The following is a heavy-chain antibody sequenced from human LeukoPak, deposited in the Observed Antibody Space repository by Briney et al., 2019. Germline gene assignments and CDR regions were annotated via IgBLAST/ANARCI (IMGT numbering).Heavy chain of an antibody. Sequence: LSLTCTVSGGSISSYYWSWVRQAPGKGLEWVAVISYDGSNKYYADSVKGRFTISRDNSKNTLYLQMNSLRAEDTAVYYCARDGAYYYDSSGYSHWGQGTLVTVSS. V-gene: IGHV3-30-3*01. CDR2: ISYDGSNK. CDR3: ARDGAYYYDSSGYSH. J-gene: IGHJ4*02. D-gene: IGHD3-22*01. CDR1: GGSISSYY.